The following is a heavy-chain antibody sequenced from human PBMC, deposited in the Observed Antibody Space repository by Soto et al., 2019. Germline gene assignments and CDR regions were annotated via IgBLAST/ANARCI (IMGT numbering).Heavy chain of an antibody. J-gene: IGHJ4*02. D-gene: IGHD3-16*01. Sequence: EVQLLESGGGLVQPGGSLRLSCAASGFTFSSYDMSWVRQAPGKGLAWVSGISVSGGSTYYADSVKGRFTISRDNSKNTLYLQMNSLRAEDTAVYYCASNTRYDPPDYWGQGTLVIVSS. CDR1: GFTFSSYD. V-gene: IGHV3-23*01. CDR2: ISVSGGST. CDR3: ASNTRYDPPDY.